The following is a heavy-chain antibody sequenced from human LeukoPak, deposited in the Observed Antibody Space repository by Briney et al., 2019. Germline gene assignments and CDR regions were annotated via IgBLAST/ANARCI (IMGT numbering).Heavy chain of an antibody. J-gene: IGHJ3*02. CDR2: IDPNNGGT. CDR1: GYTFTDYY. Sequence: ASVKVSCKASGYTFTDYYVHWLRQAPGQRFGWMGWIDPNNGGTKIPQKFQGRVTMTRDASITTDYMDLSGLTSDDTAVYFCAXXEXXXXXXXXAXXIW. CDR3: AXXEXXXXXXXXAXXI. V-gene: IGHV1-2*02.